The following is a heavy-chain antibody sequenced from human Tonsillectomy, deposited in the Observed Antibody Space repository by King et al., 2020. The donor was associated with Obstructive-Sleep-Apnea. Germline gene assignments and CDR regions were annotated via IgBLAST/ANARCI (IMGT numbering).Heavy chain of an antibody. J-gene: IGHJ4*02. D-gene: IGHD3-22*01. CDR3: AKGHTYYYDSSGSGGYFDY. CDR2: ISGSGGST. Sequence: VQLVESGGGLVQPGGSLRLSCAASGFTFSSYAMSWVRQAPGKGLEWVSAISGSGGSTYYADSGKGRFTIPRDNSKNTLYLQMNSLRAEDTAVYYCAKGHTYYYDSSGSGGYFDYWGQGTLVTVSS. CDR1: GFTFSSYA. V-gene: IGHV3-23*04.